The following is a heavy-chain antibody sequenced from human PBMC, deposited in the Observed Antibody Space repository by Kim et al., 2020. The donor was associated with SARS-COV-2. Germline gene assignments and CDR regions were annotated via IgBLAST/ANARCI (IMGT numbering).Heavy chain of an antibody. CDR3: ARDYSGYETSFDY. D-gene: IGHD5-12*01. J-gene: IGHJ4*02. V-gene: IGHV1-18*01. Sequence: AQKLQGRVTMTTDTSTSTAYMELRSLRSDDTAVYYCARDYSGYETSFDYWGQGTLVTVSS.